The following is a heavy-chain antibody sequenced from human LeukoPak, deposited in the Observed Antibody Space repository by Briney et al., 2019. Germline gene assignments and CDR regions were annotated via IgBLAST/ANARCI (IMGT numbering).Heavy chain of an antibody. V-gene: IGHV4-34*01. J-gene: IGHJ5*02. CDR3: ARRPRGGVPAAYNWFDP. CDR2: IDHGGIT. Sequence: PSETLSLTCGVYGGSFTNYYWSWIRQPPGKGLEWIGEIDHGGITNYNSSLESRVTISGDTSKNQFSLNLTSVTAADTAIYYCARRPRGGVPAAYNWFDPWGQGTLVSVSS. D-gene: IGHD6-13*01. CDR1: GGSFTNYY.